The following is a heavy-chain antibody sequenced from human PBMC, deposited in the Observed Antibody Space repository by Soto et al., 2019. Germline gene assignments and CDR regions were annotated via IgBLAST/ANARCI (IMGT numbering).Heavy chain of an antibody. CDR1: CFSFSTYN. V-gene: IGHV3-48*02. CDR2: ISTTSFTI. Sequence: GGSLRLSCAASCFSFSTYNMDWVRQAPGKRPEWIAYISTTSFTIYYADSVKGRFTIPRDNDRNSLYPEMNSLRDEDTAVYYCARDRCYDGTCYSASDSWGQGTLVNVSS. J-gene: IGHJ5*01. CDR3: ARDRCYDGTCYSASDS. D-gene: IGHD2-15*01.